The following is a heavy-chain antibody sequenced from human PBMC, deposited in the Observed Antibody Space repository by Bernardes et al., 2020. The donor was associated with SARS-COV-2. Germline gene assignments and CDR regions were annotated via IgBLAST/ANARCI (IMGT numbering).Heavy chain of an antibody. CDR2: IYPGDSDT. D-gene: IGHD4-17*01. Sequence: GESLKISCKGFGYSLSSYWIGWVRQVPGKGLEWIGFIYPGDSDTRYSPSFEGQVTISADKSINTAYLQWSSLRASDTAMYYCARQVITEYGEYIFTPRGDWYFDLWGTGTLVTVSS. J-gene: IGHJ2*01. V-gene: IGHV5-51*01. CDR3: ARQVITEYGEYIFTPRGDWYFDL. CDR1: GYSLSSYW.